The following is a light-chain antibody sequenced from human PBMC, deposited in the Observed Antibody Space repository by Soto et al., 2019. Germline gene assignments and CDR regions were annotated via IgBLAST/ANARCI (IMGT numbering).Light chain of an antibody. CDR2: GYN. V-gene: IGLV1-40*01. J-gene: IGLJ1*01. Sequence: QSVLTQPPSVSGAPGQRVTISCTGSSSNIGAGYDVHWYQQLPGAAPKVLIYGYNHRPSGVPARFSGSKSGTSASLAITGLQAEDEADYYCQSFDSSLRDYVFGGGTKLTVL. CDR1: SSNIGAGYD. CDR3: QSFDSSLRDYV.